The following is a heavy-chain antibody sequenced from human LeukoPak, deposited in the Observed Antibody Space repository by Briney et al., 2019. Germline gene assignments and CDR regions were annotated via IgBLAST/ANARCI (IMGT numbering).Heavy chain of an antibody. J-gene: IGHJ4*02. Sequence: PSETLSLTCTVPGYSISSGYYWGWIRQPPGKGLEWIGSIYHSGSTYYNPSLKSRVTISVDTSKNQFSLKLSSVTAADTAVYYCARFGSWQYYFDYWGQGTLVTVSS. CDR2: IYHSGST. CDR3: ARFGSWQYYFDY. D-gene: IGHD2-15*01. CDR1: GYSISSGYY. V-gene: IGHV4-38-2*02.